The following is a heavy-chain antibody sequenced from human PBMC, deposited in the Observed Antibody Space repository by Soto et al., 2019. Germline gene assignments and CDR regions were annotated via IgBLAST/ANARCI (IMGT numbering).Heavy chain of an antibody. CDR3: ARAHPNYSGYPRRAFDI. CDR1: GGTFSSYA. V-gene: IGHV1-69*01. D-gene: IGHD5-12*01. Sequence: QVQLVQSGAEVKKPGSSVKVSCKASGGTFSSYAISWVRQAPGQGLEWMGGIIPIFGTANYAQKFQGRVTINADESTSTAYMELSSLRSEDTAVYYCARAHPNYSGYPRRAFDIWGQGTMVTVSS. CDR2: IIPIFGTA. J-gene: IGHJ3*02.